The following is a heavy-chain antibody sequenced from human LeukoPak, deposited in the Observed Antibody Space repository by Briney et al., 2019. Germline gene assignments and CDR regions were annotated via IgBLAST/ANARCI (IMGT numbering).Heavy chain of an antibody. V-gene: IGHV4-4*07. CDR2: IYTSGST. J-gene: IGHJ4*02. Sequence: PSETLSLTCTVSGGSISSYYWSWIRQPAGKGLEWIGRIYTSGSTYYNPSLKSRVTISVDTSKNQFSLKLSSVTAADTAVYYCAREKEGISIFGVATLIDYWGQGTLVTVSS. CDR3: AREKEGISIFGVATLIDY. CDR1: GGSISSYY. D-gene: IGHD3-3*01.